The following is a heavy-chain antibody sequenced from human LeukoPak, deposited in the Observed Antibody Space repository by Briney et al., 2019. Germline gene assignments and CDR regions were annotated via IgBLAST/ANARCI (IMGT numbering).Heavy chain of an antibody. V-gene: IGHV3-30*18. J-gene: IGHJ4*02. Sequence: GGSLRLSCAASGFTFSSTGMHWVRQAPGKGLEWVAVISYDGSNKYYAGSVKGRFTISRDNSKNTLYLQMNSLRAEDTAVYYCAKDYYDSYYFDYWGQGTLVTVSS. CDR2: ISYDGSNK. CDR1: GFTFSSTG. D-gene: IGHD3-22*01. CDR3: AKDYYDSYYFDY.